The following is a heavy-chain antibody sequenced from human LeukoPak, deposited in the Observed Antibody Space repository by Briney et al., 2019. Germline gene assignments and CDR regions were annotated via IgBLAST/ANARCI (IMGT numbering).Heavy chain of an antibody. J-gene: IGHJ4*02. D-gene: IGHD5-18*01. CDR2: IIPIFGTA. CDR1: GGTFSSYA. V-gene: IGHV1-69*13. CDR3: ARDAGYSYGFDY. Sequence: SVKVSCKASGGTFSSYAISWVRQAPGQGLEWMGGIIPIFGTAYYAQKFQGRVTITADESTSTAYMELSSLRSEDTAVYYCARDAGYSYGFDYWGQGTLVTVSS.